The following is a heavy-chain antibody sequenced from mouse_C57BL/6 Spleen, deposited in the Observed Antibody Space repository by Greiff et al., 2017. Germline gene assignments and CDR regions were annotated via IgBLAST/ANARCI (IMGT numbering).Heavy chain of an antibody. J-gene: IGHJ4*01. D-gene: IGHD2-12*01. CDR3: ARYSNNSRHYYAMDY. V-gene: IGHV1-72*01. Sequence: QVQLQQPGAELVKPGASVKLSCKASGYTFTSYWMHWVKQRPGRGLEWIGRIDPNSGGTKYNEKFKGKATVTVDKPSSTAYMQLSSLTSEDSAVYDCARYSNNSRHYYAMDYWGQGTSGTVSS. CDR2: IDPNSGGT. CDR1: GYTFTSYW.